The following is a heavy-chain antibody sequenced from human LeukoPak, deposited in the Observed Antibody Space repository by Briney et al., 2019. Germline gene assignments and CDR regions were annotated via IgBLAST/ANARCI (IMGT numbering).Heavy chain of an antibody. CDR1: GFTFADYA. CDR2: IRSKAYGGTT. V-gene: IGHV3-49*04. D-gene: IGHD2-21*01. J-gene: IGHJ6*03. CDR3: TKAIFRAPYYHYYMDV. Sequence: GGSLRLSCTASGFTFADYAMTWVRQSPGKGLEWVGFIRSKAYGGTTDYAASVKGRFTISRDDSKSIAYLQMNSLKTEDTAVYYCTKAIFRAPYYHYYMDVWGKGTTVTISS.